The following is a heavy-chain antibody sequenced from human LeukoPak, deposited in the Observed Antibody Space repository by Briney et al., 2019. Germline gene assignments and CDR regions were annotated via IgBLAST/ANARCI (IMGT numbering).Heavy chain of an antibody. V-gene: IGHV3-23*01. Sequence: GGSLRLSCAASGFTFSIYPMRWVRQAPGKALEWVSAISCCGGSTYYADSVKGRFTISRDNSKNTLYLQTNSLRAEDTAVYYCAKVPILKYQLLFPDYWGQGTLVTVSS. CDR3: AKVPILKYQLLFPDY. J-gene: IGHJ4*02. D-gene: IGHD2-2*01. CDR2: ISCCGGST. CDR1: GFTFSIYP.